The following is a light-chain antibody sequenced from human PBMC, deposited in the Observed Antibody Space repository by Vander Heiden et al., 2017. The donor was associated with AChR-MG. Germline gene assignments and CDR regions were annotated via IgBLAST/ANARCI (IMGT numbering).Light chain of an antibody. J-gene: IGKJ2*01. CDR1: QSVSSN. CDR3: QQYNNWPPYT. Sequence: EIVMTQSPATLSVSPGERATLSCRASQSVSSNLAWYQQKPGQAPRLLFYGASTRATGIPARFRGSGYGTEFTLTISSLQSEDFAVYYCQQYNNWPPYTFGQGTKLEIK. V-gene: IGKV3-15*01. CDR2: GAS.